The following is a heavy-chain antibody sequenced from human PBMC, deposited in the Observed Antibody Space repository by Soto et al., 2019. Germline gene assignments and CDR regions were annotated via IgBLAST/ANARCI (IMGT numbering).Heavy chain of an antibody. Sequence: PGGSLRLSCAASGFTFSDHWMHWVRQAPGEGLVWVSRINTDGSTTSYADSVKGRFTISRDNVKNTLFLQMNSLRAEDTAIYYCVPVAVGGDCGYDYWGQGTLVTSPQ. J-gene: IGHJ4*02. V-gene: IGHV3-74*01. CDR1: GFTFSDHW. CDR2: INTDGSTT. D-gene: IGHD2-21*01. CDR3: VPVAVGGDCGYDY.